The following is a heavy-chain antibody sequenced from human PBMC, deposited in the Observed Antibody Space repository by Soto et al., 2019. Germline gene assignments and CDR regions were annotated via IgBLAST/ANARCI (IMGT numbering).Heavy chain of an antibody. D-gene: IGHD3-10*02. V-gene: IGHV4-4*07. Sequence: SETLSLTXTVSGGSIRSYYWSWIRQPAVKGLEYIGRIYVSGSTDYNPSLKSRVSMSVDTSKNQFSLKLSSVTAADTAVYYCARASKFGDLYYWGQGTLVTVSS. CDR1: GGSIRSYY. CDR2: IYVSGST. J-gene: IGHJ4*02. CDR3: ARASKFGDLYY.